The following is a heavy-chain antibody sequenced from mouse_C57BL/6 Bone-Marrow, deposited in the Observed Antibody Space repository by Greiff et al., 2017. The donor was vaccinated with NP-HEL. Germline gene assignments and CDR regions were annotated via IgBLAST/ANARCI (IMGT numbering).Heavy chain of an antibody. J-gene: IGHJ2*01. Sequence: QVQLQQPGAELVKPGASVKLSCKASGYTFTSYWMHWVKQRPGQGLEWIGMIHPNSGSTNYNEKFKSKATLTVDKSSSTAYMQLSSLTSEDSAVYYCARRKYYYGSPFDYWGQGTTLTVSS. V-gene: IGHV1-64*01. CDR1: GYTFTSYW. CDR2: IHPNSGST. CDR3: ARRKYYYGSPFDY. D-gene: IGHD1-1*01.